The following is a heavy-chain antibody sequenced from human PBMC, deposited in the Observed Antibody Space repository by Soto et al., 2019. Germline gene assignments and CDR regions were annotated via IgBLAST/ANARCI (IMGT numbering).Heavy chain of an antibody. V-gene: IGHV3-7*01. D-gene: IGHD3-3*01. CDR3: ARVKYDFWSGYYTPGEYYYYYMDV. Sequence: GGSLRLSCAASGFTFSSYWMSWVRQAPGKGLEWVANIKQDGSEKYYVDSVKGRFTISRDNAKNSLYLQMNSLRAEDTAVYYCARVKYDFWSGYYTPGEYYYYYMDVWGKGTTVTVSS. CDR2: IKQDGSEK. J-gene: IGHJ6*03. CDR1: GFTFSSYW.